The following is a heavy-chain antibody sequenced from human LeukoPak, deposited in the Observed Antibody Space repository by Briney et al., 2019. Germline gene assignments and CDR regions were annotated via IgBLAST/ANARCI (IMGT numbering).Heavy chain of an antibody. J-gene: IGHJ4*02. Sequence: GGSVRLSCAASGFTVTSTYITWVRQAPGKGLEWVSIIHISGSTYYADSVRGRFTISRDNSKNTVYLQMNSLRAEDTAVYYCARAVEYLPLDYWGQGTLVAVSS. V-gene: IGHV3-66*01. CDR2: IHISGST. CDR3: ARAVEYLPLDY. CDR1: GFTVTSTY. D-gene: IGHD2/OR15-2a*01.